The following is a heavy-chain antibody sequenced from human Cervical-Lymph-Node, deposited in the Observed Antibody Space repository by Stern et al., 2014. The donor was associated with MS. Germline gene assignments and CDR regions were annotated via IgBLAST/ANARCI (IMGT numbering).Heavy chain of an antibody. D-gene: IGHD3-3*01. CDR3: GKDLYYWSADS. J-gene: IGHJ4*02. Sequence: EVQMVESGGGLVQPGGSLRLSCVASGFTFQNFAMTWVRQAPGKGLEWISGSGSDGATNYADSVRGRFTISRDNSKNTLYLQMNSLRAEDTAVYYCGKDLYYWSADSWGQGSLVTVSS. CDR2: SGSDGAT. V-gene: IGHV3-23*04. CDR1: GFTFQNFA.